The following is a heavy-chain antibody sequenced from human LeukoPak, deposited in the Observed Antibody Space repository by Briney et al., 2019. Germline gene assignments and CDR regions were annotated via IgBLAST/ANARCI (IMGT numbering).Heavy chain of an antibody. Sequence: PSETLSLTCAVYGGSFSGYYWSWIRQPPGKGLEWIGEINHSGSTNYNPSLKSRVTISVDTSKNRFSLKLSSVTAADTAVYYCARGPPPGANLDYWGQGTLVTVSS. V-gene: IGHV4-34*01. CDR3: ARGPPPGANLDY. CDR1: GGSFSGYY. J-gene: IGHJ4*02. D-gene: IGHD4/OR15-4a*01. CDR2: INHSGST.